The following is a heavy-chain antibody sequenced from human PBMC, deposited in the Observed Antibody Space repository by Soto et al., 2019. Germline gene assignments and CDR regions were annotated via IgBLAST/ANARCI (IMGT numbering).Heavy chain of an antibody. V-gene: IGHV5-51*01. CDR2: IYPGDSDT. Sequence: GESLKISCKASGYSFTSYWIGWVRQMPGKGLEWMGIIYPGDSDTRYSPSFQGQVTISADKSISTAYLQWSSLKASDTAMYYCARQGYCGGDCYSPWFDPWGQGTLVTVSS. CDR1: GYSFTSYW. D-gene: IGHD2-21*02. CDR3: ARQGYCGGDCYSPWFDP. J-gene: IGHJ5*02.